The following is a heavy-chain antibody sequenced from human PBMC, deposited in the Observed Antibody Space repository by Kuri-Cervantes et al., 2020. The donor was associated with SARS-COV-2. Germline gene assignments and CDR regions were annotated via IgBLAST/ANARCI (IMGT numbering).Heavy chain of an antibody. Sequence: SVKVSCKASGGTFSSYAISWVRQAPGQGLEWMGGIIPIFGTANYAQKFQGRVTITTDESTSTAYMELSRLTSDDTALYYCARERTVAPRIVGEFDYWGQGTLVTVSS. CDR2: IIPIFGTA. J-gene: IGHJ4*02. V-gene: IGHV1-69*05. CDR1: GGTFSSYA. D-gene: IGHD6-19*01. CDR3: ARERTVAPRIVGEFDY.